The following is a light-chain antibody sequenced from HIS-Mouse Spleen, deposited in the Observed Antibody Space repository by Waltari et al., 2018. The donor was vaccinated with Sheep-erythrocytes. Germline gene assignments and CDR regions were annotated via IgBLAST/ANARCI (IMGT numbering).Light chain of an antibody. Sequence: EIVMTQSPATLSVSPGERATLSCRASQSVSSNLAWYQQKPGQAPRLHIYGSSTRATGIPARCSGSGSGTEFTLTISSLQSEDFAVYYCQQYNNWPPTFGQGTKVEIK. V-gene: IGKV3-15*01. CDR2: GSS. CDR3: QQYNNWPPT. J-gene: IGKJ1*01. CDR1: QSVSSN.